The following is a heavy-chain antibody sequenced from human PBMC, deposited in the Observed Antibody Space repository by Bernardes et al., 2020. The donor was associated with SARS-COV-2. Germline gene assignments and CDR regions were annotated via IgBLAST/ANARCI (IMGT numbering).Heavy chain of an antibody. D-gene: IGHD4-4*01. CDR2: LNAYNANT. V-gene: IGHV1-18*01. CDR3: ARGRVSYSTSSSFHY. CDR1: GYRLNTYD. J-gene: IGHJ4*02. Sequence: ASVKVSCTASGYRLNTYDIGWVRHVPRHGLQRQGWLNAYNANTHYAQKFQDRVSMTTDAFTSTAYMELRSLRSDDTAVYYCARGRVSYSTSSSFHYWRQGTLVTVSS.